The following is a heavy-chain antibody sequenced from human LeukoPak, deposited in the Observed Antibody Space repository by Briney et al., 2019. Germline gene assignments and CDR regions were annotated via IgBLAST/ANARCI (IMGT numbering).Heavy chain of an antibody. CDR2: INPNSGGT. CDR1: GYTFTGYY. D-gene: IGHD5-18*01. J-gene: IGHJ4*02. Sequence: ASVKVSCKASGYTFTGYYMHWVRQAPGQGLEWMGRINPNSGGTNYAQKFQGRVTMTRDTSISTAYMELSRLRSDDTAVYYCARGIQLWYVWDYWGQGTPVTVSS. CDR3: ARGIQLWYVWDY. V-gene: IGHV1-2*06.